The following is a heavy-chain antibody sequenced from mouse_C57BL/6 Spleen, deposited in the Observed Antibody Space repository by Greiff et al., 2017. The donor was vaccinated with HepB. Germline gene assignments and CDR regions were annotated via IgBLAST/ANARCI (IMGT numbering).Heavy chain of an antibody. J-gene: IGHJ4*01. D-gene: IGHD2-5*01. Sequence: QVQLQQSGAELAKPGASVKLSCKASGYTFTSYWMHWVKQRPGQGLEWIGYINPSSGYTKYNQKFKDKATLTADKSTSTAYMQLSSLKYEESAVYYCARDYSSLYAMDYGGQGTPVTVSS. CDR3: ARDYSSLYAMDY. CDR1: GYTFTSYW. V-gene: IGHV1-7*01. CDR2: INPSSGYT.